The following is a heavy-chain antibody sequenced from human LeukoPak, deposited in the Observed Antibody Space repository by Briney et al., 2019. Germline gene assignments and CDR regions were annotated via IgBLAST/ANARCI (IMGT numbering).Heavy chain of an antibody. CDR1: GGSFSGYY. CDR2: INHSGST. Sequence: PSETLSLTCAVYGGSFSGYYWGWIRQPPGKGLEWIGEINHSGSTNYNPSLKSRVTISVDTSKNQFSLKLSSVTAADTAVYYCARQIYGSGSYYNRGRSTPGWGQGTLVTVSS. D-gene: IGHD3-10*01. V-gene: IGHV4-34*01. CDR3: ARQIYGSGSYYNRGRSTPG. J-gene: IGHJ4*02.